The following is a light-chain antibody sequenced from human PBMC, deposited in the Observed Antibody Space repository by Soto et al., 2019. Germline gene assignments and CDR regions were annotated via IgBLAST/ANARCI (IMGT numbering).Light chain of an antibody. J-gene: IGKJ1*01. CDR2: DTS. CDR1: QSLNSN. CDR3: QQYNNWWT. Sequence: ILLTQSPATLSVSPGERVTLSCRASQSLNSNLAWYPKRPGQAPRILIYDTSTRATGIPARLSGSGSGTDFTLTISSLQAADFAVYYCQQYNNWWTFGQGTKVEIK. V-gene: IGKV3-15*01.